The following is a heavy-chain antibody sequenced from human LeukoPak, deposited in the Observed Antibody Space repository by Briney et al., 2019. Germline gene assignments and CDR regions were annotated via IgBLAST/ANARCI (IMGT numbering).Heavy chain of an antibody. D-gene: IGHD3-10*01. CDR1: GFTFSSYA. J-gene: IGHJ4*02. Sequence: PGGSLRLSCAASGFTFSSYAMSWVRQALGKGLEWVSAISGSGGSTYYADSVKGRFTISRDNSKNTVYLQMNSLRADDTAVYYCASHTSYYGSGRYYWGQGTLGTVSS. V-gene: IGHV3-23*01. CDR3: ASHTSYYGSGRYY. CDR2: ISGSGGST.